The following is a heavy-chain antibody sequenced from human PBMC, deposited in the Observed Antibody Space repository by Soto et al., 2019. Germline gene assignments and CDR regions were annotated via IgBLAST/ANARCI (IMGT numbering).Heavy chain of an antibody. D-gene: IGHD6-13*01. V-gene: IGHV1-2*02. CDR1: GYTFTAYF. CDR3: GKVGYSSTSDGWFGP. CDR2: INPSSGGA. Sequence: ASVKVSCKASGYTFTAYFMHWVRQAPGQGLEWMGWINPSSGGANNAQKFQGRITLTRDTSISTVYMELSSLRSDDTAVYYCGKVGYSSTSDGWFGPWGQGTLVTVSS. J-gene: IGHJ5*02.